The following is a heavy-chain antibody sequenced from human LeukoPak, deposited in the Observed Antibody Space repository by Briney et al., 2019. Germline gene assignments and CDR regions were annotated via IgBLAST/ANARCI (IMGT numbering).Heavy chain of an antibody. J-gene: IGHJ5*02. CDR3: XXLXIAVAGTEWFDP. D-gene: IGHD6-19*01. V-gene: IGHV4-39*01. Sequence: PSETLSLTCTVSGGSISSSSYYWGWIRQPPGKGLEWIGSIYYSGSTYYNPSLKSRVTISVDTSKNQFSLKLSSVTAADTAVYYXXXLXIAVAGTEWFDPWGQGTLVTVSS. CDR1: GGSISSSSYY. CDR2: IYYSGST.